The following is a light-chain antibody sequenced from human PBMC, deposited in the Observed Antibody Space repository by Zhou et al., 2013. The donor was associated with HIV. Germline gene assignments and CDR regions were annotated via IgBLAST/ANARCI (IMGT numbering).Light chain of an antibody. CDR1: QTVSSTY. CDR3: QQPPA. V-gene: IGKV3-11*01. CDR2: DAS. J-gene: IGKJ3*01. Sequence: LLTQSPATLSLSPGERASLSCRASQTVSSTYIAWYQQRPGQAPKLLIYDASKRASGIPARFSGSGSGTEFTLTISSLEPEDFGIYYCQQPPAFGPGTRVDVK.